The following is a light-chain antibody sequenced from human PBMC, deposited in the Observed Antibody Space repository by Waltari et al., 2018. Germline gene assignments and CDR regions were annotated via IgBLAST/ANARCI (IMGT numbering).Light chain of an antibody. CDR3: GTWDSSLSGAV. J-gene: IGLJ7*01. CDR1: NPNIGNNY. Sequence: QSVLTQPPSVSAAPGQRVTISCSGSNPNIGNNYVSWYRQLPGTAPRLPIHENNERPSGIPDRFSGSKSGTSATLDIPGLQAGDEADYYCGTWDSSLSGAVVGGGTHLTVL. V-gene: IGLV1-51*02. CDR2: ENN.